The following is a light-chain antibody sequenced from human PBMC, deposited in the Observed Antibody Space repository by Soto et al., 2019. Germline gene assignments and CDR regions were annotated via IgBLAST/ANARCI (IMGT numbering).Light chain of an antibody. V-gene: IGKV1-27*01. CDR3: QKYNSAAIT. J-gene: IGKJ5*01. CDR1: QSISSY. Sequence: DIQMTQSPSSLSAAVGDRVTITCRASQSISSYLNWDHQKPGKVPKLLIYAASTLQSGVPSRFSGSGSGTDFTLTISSLQPEDVATYYCQKYNSAAITFGQGTRLEI. CDR2: AAS.